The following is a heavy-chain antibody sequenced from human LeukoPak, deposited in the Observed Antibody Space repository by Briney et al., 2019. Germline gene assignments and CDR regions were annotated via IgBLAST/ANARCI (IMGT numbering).Heavy chain of an antibody. D-gene: IGHD6-19*01. Sequence: PGGSLRLSCAASGFIFSSYAMHWVRQAPGKGLEWVAVISYDGSNKYYADSVKGRFTISRDNSKNTLYLQMNSLRAEDTAVCYCARQAVAGFFDYWGQGTLVTVSS. CDR1: GFIFSSYA. J-gene: IGHJ4*02. V-gene: IGHV3-30*04. CDR2: ISYDGSNK. CDR3: ARQAVAGFFDY.